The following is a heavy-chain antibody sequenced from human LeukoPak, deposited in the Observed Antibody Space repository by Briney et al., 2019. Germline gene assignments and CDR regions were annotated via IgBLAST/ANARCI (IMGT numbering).Heavy chain of an antibody. CDR1: GYTFTGYY. J-gene: IGHJ2*01. Sequence: GASVKVSCKTSGYTFTGYYMHWVRQAPGQGLEWMGWINPNSGGTNYAQKFQGRVTMTRDTSISTAYTELTRLRSDDTAGYYCVRYSSGWYFDLWGRGTLVTVSS. D-gene: IGHD6-19*01. CDR3: VRYSSGWYFDL. V-gene: IGHV1-2*02. CDR2: INPNSGGT.